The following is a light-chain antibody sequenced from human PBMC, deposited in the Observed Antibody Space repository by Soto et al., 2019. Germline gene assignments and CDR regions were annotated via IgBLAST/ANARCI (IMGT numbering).Light chain of an antibody. V-gene: IGLV2-8*01. CDR1: SSDVGAYIF. Sequence: QSALTQPPSASGSPGQSVTISCTGTSSDVGAYIFVSWYQQHPGKAPKLMVYDDNKRPSGIPDRFSGSKSGTSATLGITGFQTGDEADYYCGSWDSSLSAYVFGTGTKLTVL. J-gene: IGLJ1*01. CDR3: GSWDSSLSAYV. CDR2: DDN.